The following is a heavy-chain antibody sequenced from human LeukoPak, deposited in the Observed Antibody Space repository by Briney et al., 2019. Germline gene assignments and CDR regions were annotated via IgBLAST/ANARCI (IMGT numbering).Heavy chain of an antibody. V-gene: IGHV4-59*01. CDR1: GGSISSYY. D-gene: IGHD5-18*01. CDR2: IHYSGST. J-gene: IGHJ4*02. Sequence: SETLCLTCTVSGGSISSYYWSWIRPPPGRGLECMGYIHYSGSTNYNPSLKSRVTISVDTSKTQFSLRLSSVTAADPAVYYCARAGGDTTMAVDLDYWGQGTLVTVSS. CDR3: ARAGGDTTMAVDLDY.